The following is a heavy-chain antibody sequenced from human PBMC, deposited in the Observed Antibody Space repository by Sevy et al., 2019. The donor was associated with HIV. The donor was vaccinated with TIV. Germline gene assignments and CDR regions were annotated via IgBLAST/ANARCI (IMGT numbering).Heavy chain of an antibody. Sequence: GGSLSLSCAASGFTFSSYAMHWVRQAPGKGLEWVAVISYDGSNKYYADSVKGRFTISRDNSKNTLYLQMNSLRAEDTAVYYCARDAGAVAGPYYYYYGMDVWGQGTTVTVSS. D-gene: IGHD6-19*01. CDR2: ISYDGSNK. CDR1: GFTFSSYA. J-gene: IGHJ6*02. CDR3: ARDAGAVAGPYYYYYGMDV. V-gene: IGHV3-30-3*01.